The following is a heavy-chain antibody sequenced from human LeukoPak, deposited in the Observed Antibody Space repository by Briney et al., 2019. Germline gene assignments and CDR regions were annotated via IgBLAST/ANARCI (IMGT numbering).Heavy chain of an antibody. D-gene: IGHD3-10*01. CDR1: GFSFNNYW. Sequence: GGSLRLSCAASGFSFNNYWMSWVRQAPGKGLEWVANINQAGRDKYYLVSVKGRFTISRDNAESSLYLQMNSLRAEDTAVYYCARGMIRGVMDDYWGQGTLVTVSS. CDR3: ARGMIRGVMDDY. CDR2: INQAGRDK. J-gene: IGHJ4*02. V-gene: IGHV3-7*05.